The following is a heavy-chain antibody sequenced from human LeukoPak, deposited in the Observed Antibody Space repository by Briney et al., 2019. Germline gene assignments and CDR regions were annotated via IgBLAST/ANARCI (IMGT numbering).Heavy chain of an antibody. CDR1: GFSLSTSGVG. CDR3: AHRRIAVAGNYFDY. D-gene: IGHD6-19*01. V-gene: IGHV2-5*02. Sequence: SGPTLVKPTQTLTLTCTFSGFSLSTSGVGVGWIRQPPGKALEWLALIYWDDDKRYNPSLKSRLTITKDTSKNQVVLTMTNMDPVDTATYYCAHRRIAVAGNYFDYWGQGTLVTVSS. J-gene: IGHJ4*02. CDR2: IYWDDDK.